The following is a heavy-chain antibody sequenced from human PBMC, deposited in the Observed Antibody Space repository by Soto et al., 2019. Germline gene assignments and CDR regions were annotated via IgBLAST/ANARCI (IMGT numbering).Heavy chain of an antibody. CDR2: ISYDGSNK. CDR1: GFTFSSYG. D-gene: IGHD4-17*01. CDR3: AKDGGNYGDSY. V-gene: IGHV3-30*18. J-gene: IGHJ1*01. Sequence: PGGSLRLSCAASGFTFSSYGMHWVRQAPGKGLEWVAVISYDGSNKYYADSVKGRFTISRDNSKNTLYLQMNSLRAEDTAVYYCAKDGGNYGDSYWGQGTLVTVSS.